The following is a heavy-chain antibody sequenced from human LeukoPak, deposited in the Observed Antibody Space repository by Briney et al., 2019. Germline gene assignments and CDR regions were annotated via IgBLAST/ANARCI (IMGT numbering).Heavy chain of an antibody. CDR1: GFIFSSFE. V-gene: IGHV3-7*05. Sequence: GGSLRLSSADSGFIFSSFEVNWFRQAPGKGLEWVANIKQDGSEKNYVDSVKGRFTISRDNAKNSLYLQMNSLRAEDTAAYYCAGILREYRYTFPMDLWGQGTVVTVSS. CDR3: AGILREYRYTFPMDL. D-gene: IGHD1-1*01. CDR2: IKQDGSEK. J-gene: IGHJ3*01.